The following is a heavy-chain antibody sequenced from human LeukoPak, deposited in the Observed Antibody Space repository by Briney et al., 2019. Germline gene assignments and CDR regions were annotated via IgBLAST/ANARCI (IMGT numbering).Heavy chain of an antibody. V-gene: IGHV3-48*04. CDR2: ISSASGSI. Sequence: GGSLRLSFAASGFTFSSYSMNWVRQAPGKGLEWVSYISSASGSIYYADSVKGRFTISRDNAKNSLFLQMNSLRAEDTAVYYCARLPAYCSSISCYYDYWGQGTLVTVSS. CDR3: ARLPAYCSSISCYYDY. D-gene: IGHD2-2*01. CDR1: GFTFSSYS. J-gene: IGHJ4*02.